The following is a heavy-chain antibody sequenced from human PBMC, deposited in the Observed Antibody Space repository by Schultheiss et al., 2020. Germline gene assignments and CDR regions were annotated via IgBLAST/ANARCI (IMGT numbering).Heavy chain of an antibody. J-gene: IGHJ4*02. D-gene: IGHD6-13*01. Sequence: GGSLRLSCAASGFTFSSYAMSWVRQAPGKGLEWVSAISGSGGSTYYADSVKGRFTISRDNSKNTLYLQMNSLRAEDTAVYYCARGRIAAPALSPFNYWGQGSLVTVSS. CDR2: ISGSGGST. CDR3: ARGRIAAPALSPFNY. V-gene: IGHV3-23*01. CDR1: GFTFSSYA.